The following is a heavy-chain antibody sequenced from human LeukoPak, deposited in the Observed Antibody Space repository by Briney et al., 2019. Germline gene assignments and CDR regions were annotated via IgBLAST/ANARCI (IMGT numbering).Heavy chain of an antibody. CDR1: GFTFSSYS. CDR2: ISGSGDST. Sequence: PGGSLRLSCAASGFTFSSYSMNWVRQAPGKGLEWVSGISGSGDSTYYADSVKGRSTISRDNSKNTLYLQMNSLRAEDTAVYYCAKMGAVGTSHPFDYWGQGTLVTVSS. D-gene: IGHD6-13*01. CDR3: AKMGAVGTSHPFDY. J-gene: IGHJ4*02. V-gene: IGHV3-23*01.